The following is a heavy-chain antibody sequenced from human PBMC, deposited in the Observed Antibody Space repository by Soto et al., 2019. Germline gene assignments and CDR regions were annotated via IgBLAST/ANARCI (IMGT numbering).Heavy chain of an antibody. Sequence: PGGALRLSCAASGFDFRSYSMNWFRQAPGKGLEWISYVSTSATTVYYADSVRGRFTVSRDNAKNSVYLQLNSLRDDDSALYYCAREGTHYDVRGGYYLGPSDHWGRGIVVTVSS. J-gene: IGHJ4*02. CDR3: AREGTHYDVRGGYYLGPSDH. CDR2: VSTSATTV. CDR1: GFDFRSYS. D-gene: IGHD3-3*01. V-gene: IGHV3-48*02.